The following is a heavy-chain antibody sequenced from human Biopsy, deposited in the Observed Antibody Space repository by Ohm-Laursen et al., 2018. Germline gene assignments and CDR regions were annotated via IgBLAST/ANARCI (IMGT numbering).Heavy chain of an antibody. Sequence: SLRLSCAASGFDFSDYSMRWVRQAPGKGLEWVSFVTTTSSYIYYADSVKGRSTISRDNSKNTLYLQMNNLRAEDTAVFYCAQDLRNNNWGVENWGQGTLVTGSS. CDR1: GFDFSDYS. V-gene: IGHV3-21*01. J-gene: IGHJ4*02. CDR2: VTTTSSYI. CDR3: AQDLRNNNWGVEN. D-gene: IGHD7-27*01.